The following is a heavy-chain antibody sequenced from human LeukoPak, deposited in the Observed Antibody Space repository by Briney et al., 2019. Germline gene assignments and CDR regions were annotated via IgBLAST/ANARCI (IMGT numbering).Heavy chain of an antibody. CDR1: GGSFSGYY. CDR2: INHSGST. V-gene: IGHV4-34*01. D-gene: IGHD3-22*01. CDR3: AILYYDSSGYHDY. Sequence: SETLSLTCAVYGGSFSGYYWSWICQPPGKGLEWIGEINHSGSTNYNPSLKSRVTISVDTSKNQFSLKLSSVTAADTAVYYCAILYYDSSGYHDYWGQGTLVTVSS. J-gene: IGHJ4*02.